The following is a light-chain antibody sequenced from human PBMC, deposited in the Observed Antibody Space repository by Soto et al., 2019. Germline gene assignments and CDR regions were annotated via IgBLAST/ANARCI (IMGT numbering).Light chain of an antibody. Sequence: EIVMTQSPATLSVSPGERATLSCRVSQSVSSNLAWYQQKPGQAPRLLIYGASTRATGIPARFSGSGSGTESTLTISSLQSEDFAVYYCQQYNNWWTFGQGTKVEIK. CDR1: QSVSSN. V-gene: IGKV3-15*01. J-gene: IGKJ1*01. CDR3: QQYNNWWT. CDR2: GAS.